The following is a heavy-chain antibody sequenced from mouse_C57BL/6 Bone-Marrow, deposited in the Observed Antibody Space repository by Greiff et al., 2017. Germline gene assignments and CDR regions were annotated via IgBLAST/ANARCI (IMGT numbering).Heavy chain of an antibody. CDR3: ARDRGGSSWAWFAY. J-gene: IGHJ3*01. D-gene: IGHD1-1*01. V-gene: IGHV5-4*01. CDR1: GFTFSSYA. CDR2: ISDGGSYT. Sequence: EVKLMESGGGLVKPGGSLKLSCAASGFTFSSYAMSWVRQTPEKRLEWVATISDGGSYTYYPDNVKGRFTISRDNAKNNLYLQMSHLKSEDTAMYYCARDRGGSSWAWFAYWGQGTLVTVSA.